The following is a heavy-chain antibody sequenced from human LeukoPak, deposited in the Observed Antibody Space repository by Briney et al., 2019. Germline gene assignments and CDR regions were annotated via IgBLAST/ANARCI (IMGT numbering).Heavy chain of an antibody. J-gene: IGHJ4*02. Sequence: SETLSLTCTVSGGSISSTSYFWAWIRQSPGKGLEWLGNIYFSGSTYYNPSLKSRVIISIDTSKNQFSLRLNSVTAADTAVYYCARESMAGSNPNWSFDQWGQGTLVTVSS. CDR3: ARESMAGSNPNWSFDQ. CDR1: GGSISSTSYF. D-gene: IGHD3-3*01. V-gene: IGHV4-39*07. CDR2: IYFSGST.